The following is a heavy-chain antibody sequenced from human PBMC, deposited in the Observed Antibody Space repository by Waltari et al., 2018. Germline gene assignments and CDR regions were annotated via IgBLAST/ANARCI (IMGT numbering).Heavy chain of an antibody. Sequence: QVQLQESGPGLVKPSQTLSLTCTVSGGSISSGSYYWSWIRQPAGKGLEWIGRIYTSGSTKYNPPLKSLVTISVDTSKNQFSLKLSSVTAADTAVYYGARAHPEYREGYFDYWGQGTLVTVSS. D-gene: IGHD2-2*01. J-gene: IGHJ4*02. V-gene: IGHV4-61*02. CDR1: GGSISSGSYY. CDR2: IYTSGST. CDR3: ARAHPEYREGYFDY.